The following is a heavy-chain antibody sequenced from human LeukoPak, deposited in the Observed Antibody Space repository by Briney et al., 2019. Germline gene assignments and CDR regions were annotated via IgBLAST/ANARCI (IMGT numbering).Heavy chain of an antibody. CDR2: ISSSSSYI. CDR1: GFTFSSYS. J-gene: IGHJ4*02. D-gene: IGHD5-12*01. V-gene: IGHV3-21*01. Sequence: GGSLRLSCAASGFTFSSYSMSWVRQAPGKGLEWVSSISSSSSYIYYADSVKGRFTISRDNAKNSLYLQMNSLRAEDTAVYYCARAYSGYDYQGRPTNFDYWGQGTLVTVSS. CDR3: ARAYSGYDYQGRPTNFDY.